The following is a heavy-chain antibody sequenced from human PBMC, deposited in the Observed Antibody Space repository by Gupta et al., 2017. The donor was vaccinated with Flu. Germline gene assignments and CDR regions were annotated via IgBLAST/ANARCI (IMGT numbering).Heavy chain of an antibody. Sequence: QRPLQESGPGQVKPSETLSLTCSVSGGSISSDTYYWAWIRQPPGRSLEWIGRVYYLGSTYYNPSLRSRVTSSLDRSANQFSVRLASVTTADTAVYFCSRHVSAPHRNLPFDAWGQGMLVTVSS. CDR3: SRHVSAPHRNLPFDA. CDR1: GGSISSDTYY. D-gene: IGHD5-24*01. CDR2: VYYLGST. V-gene: IGHV4-39*01. J-gene: IGHJ4*02.